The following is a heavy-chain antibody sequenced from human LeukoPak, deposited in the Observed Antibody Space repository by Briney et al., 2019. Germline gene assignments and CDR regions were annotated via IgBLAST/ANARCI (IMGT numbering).Heavy chain of an antibody. CDR3: ARSKGGITMIVVVNSAFDV. J-gene: IGHJ3*01. Sequence: ASVKVSCKASGYTFTNYYISWVRQAPGQGLEWMGWISGYNGNTNYEQNLQGRVTLTTDTSTSTAYMELRSLRSDDTAVYYCARSKGGITMIVVVNSAFDVWGPGTMVTVSS. CDR2: ISGYNGNT. V-gene: IGHV1-18*01. D-gene: IGHD3-22*01. CDR1: GYTFTNYY.